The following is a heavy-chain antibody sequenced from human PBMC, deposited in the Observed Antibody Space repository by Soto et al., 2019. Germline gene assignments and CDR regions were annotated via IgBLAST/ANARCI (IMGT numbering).Heavy chain of an antibody. D-gene: IGHD2-2*02. CDR1: GFTFSSYA. CDR2: ISGSGGST. Sequence: GGSLRLSCAASGFTFSSYAMSWVRQAPGKGLEWVSAISGSGGSTYYADPVKGRFTISRDNSKNTLYLQMNSLRAEDTAVYYCAKDLVPAAISYYYYGMDIWGQGTTVTVSS. CDR3: AKDLVPAAISYYYYGMDI. V-gene: IGHV3-23*01. J-gene: IGHJ6*02.